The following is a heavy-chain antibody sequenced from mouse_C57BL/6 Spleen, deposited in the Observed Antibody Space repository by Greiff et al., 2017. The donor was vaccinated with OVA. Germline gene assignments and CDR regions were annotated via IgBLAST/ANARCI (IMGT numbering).Heavy chain of an antibody. V-gene: IGHV14-3*01. CDR3: ARYYGSSDWYFDV. D-gene: IGHD1-1*01. CDR1: GFNIKNTY. CDR2: IDPANGNT. Sequence: EVQVVESVAELVRPGASVKLSCTASGFNIKNTYMHWVKQRPEQGLEWIGRIDPANGNTKYAPKFQGKATITADTSSNTAYLQLSSLTSEDTAIDYCARYYGSSDWYFDVWGTGTTVTVSS. J-gene: IGHJ1*03.